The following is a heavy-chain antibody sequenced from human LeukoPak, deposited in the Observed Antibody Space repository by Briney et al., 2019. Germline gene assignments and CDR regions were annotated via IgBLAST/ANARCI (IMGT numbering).Heavy chain of an antibody. Sequence: GGSLRLSCAASGFTFSSYWMSWVRQAPGKGLEWVANIKQDGSEKYYVDSVKGRFTISRDNAKNSLYLQRNSLRAEDTAVYYCARVPGYCGGDCYFDYWGQGTLVTVSS. CDR2: IKQDGSEK. CDR1: GFTFSSYW. V-gene: IGHV3-7*01. D-gene: IGHD2-21*02. CDR3: ARVPGYCGGDCYFDY. J-gene: IGHJ4*02.